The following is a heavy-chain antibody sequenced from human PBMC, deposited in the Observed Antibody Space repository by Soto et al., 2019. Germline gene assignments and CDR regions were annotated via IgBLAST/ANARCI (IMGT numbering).Heavy chain of an antibody. D-gene: IGHD3-3*01. Sequence: PSETLSLTCAVYGGSFSNYFWNWIRQPPGKGLEWIGEIKHSGSTNYNPSLRSRVTISVDTSNNQFSLKLNSVTASDTAVYYCARGRFWSAHFDYWGQGTLVTVSS. CDR1: GGSFSNYF. CDR2: IKHSGST. V-gene: IGHV4-34*01. J-gene: IGHJ4*02. CDR3: ARGRFWSAHFDY.